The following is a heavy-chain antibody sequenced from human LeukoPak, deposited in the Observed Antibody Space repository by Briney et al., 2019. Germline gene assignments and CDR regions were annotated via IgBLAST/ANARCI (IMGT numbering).Heavy chain of an antibody. Sequence: SETLSLTCTVSGGSISSSSYYWGWIRQPPGKGLEWIGSIYYSGSTYYNPSLKSRVTISVDTSKNQFSLKLSSVTAADTAVYYCARVVVGYYYGMDVWGQGTTVTVSS. CDR3: ARVVVGYYYGMDV. J-gene: IGHJ6*02. CDR2: IYYSGST. D-gene: IGHD2-15*01. CDR1: GGSISSSSYY. V-gene: IGHV4-39*07.